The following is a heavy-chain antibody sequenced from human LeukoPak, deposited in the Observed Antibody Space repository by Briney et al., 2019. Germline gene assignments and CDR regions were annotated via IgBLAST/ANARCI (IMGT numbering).Heavy chain of an antibody. CDR2: SSSGGSAM. CDR3: ARSGSYRFDY. Sequence: GGSLRLSCAASGFTLSSYSMNWVRQAPGKGLEWVSQSSSGGSAMYYADSVNGRVTISRDNDKNSLYLQMNSLRAEDTAVYYCARSGSYRFDYWGQGTLVTVSS. CDR1: GFTLSSYS. V-gene: IGHV3-48*01. D-gene: IGHD1-26*01. J-gene: IGHJ4*02.